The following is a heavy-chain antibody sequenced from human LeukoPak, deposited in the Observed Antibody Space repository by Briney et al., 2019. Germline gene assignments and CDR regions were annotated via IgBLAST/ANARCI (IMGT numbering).Heavy chain of an antibody. CDR2: INPSGGST. CDR1: GYTLTELS. Sequence: GASVKVSCKVSGYTLTELSMHWVRQAPGQGLEWMGIINPSGGSTSYAQKFQGRVTMTRDTSTSTVYMELSSLRSEDTAVYYCARTGSYGLYWYFDLWGRGTLVTVSS. J-gene: IGHJ2*01. V-gene: IGHV1-46*01. CDR3: ARTGSYGLYWYFDL. D-gene: IGHD5-18*01.